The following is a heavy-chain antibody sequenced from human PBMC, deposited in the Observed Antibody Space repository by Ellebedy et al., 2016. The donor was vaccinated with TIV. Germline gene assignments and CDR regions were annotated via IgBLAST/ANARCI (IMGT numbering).Heavy chain of an antibody. J-gene: IGHJ5*02. CDR2: INPDGSEK. Sequence: GGSLRLXXAASAFTFSNYWMSWVRQAPGKGLEWVANINPDGSEKYYGDSVKGRFTISRDNSKNTLYLQMNSLRVEDTAVYYCAKDRGSSGNNWFDPWGQGTLVTVSS. D-gene: IGHD3-10*01. V-gene: IGHV3-7*01. CDR1: AFTFSNYW. CDR3: AKDRGSSGNNWFDP.